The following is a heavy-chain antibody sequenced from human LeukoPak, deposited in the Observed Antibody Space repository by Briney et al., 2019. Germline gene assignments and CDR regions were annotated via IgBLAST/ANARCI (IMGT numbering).Heavy chain of an antibody. D-gene: IGHD5-18*01. Sequence: GGSLRLSCAASGFPFSSYAMSWVRQAPGEGLQWVSSISGSGSSTYYADSVRGRFTISRDNSKNTLYLQMNSLRAEDTAVYYCARDRGYSYGYVLDSYWGQGTLVTVSS. J-gene: IGHJ4*02. CDR2: ISGSGSST. CDR1: GFPFSSYA. CDR3: ARDRGYSYGYVLDSY. V-gene: IGHV3-23*01.